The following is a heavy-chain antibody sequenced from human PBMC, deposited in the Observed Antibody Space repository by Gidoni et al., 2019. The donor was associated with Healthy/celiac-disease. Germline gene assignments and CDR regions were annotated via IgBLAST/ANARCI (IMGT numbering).Heavy chain of an antibody. Sequence: DVKLLESDGGFVQPGESLRPSCPASAFTFTSDCWSWFRQAPGKGLCWVANIKQYGGEKNYVASVKGRFTISRDNAKNSLYLQMNRLRDEDTAVYYCARSHLQNYFRGGCTYYFDYWGQGTLVTVSS. J-gene: IGHJ4*02. CDR3: ARSHLQNYFRGGCTYYFDY. CDR1: AFTFTSDC. D-gene: IGHD2-15*01. V-gene: IGHV3-7*01. CDR2: IKQYGGEK.